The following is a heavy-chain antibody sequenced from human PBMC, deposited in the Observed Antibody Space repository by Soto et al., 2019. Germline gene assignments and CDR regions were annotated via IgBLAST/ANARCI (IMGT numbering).Heavy chain of an antibody. CDR2: ISYDGSNK. CDR3: AIVELSSSWYPDLEV. CDR1: GFTFSSYG. J-gene: IGHJ6*04. V-gene: IGHV3-30*03. Sequence: GGSLRLSCAASGFTFSSYGMHWVRQAPGKGLEWVAVISYDGSNKYYADSVKGRFTISRDNSKNTLYLQMNSLRAEDTAVYYCAIVELSSSWYPDLEVWGKGTTVTVSS. D-gene: IGHD6-13*01.